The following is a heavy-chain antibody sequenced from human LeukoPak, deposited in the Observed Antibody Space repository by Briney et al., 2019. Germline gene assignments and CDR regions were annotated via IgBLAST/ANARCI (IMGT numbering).Heavy chain of an antibody. J-gene: IGHJ4*02. V-gene: IGHV1-46*01. CDR1: GYTFPSYF. CDR2: INPTGGST. Sequence: ASVKVSCKASGYTFPSYFMHWVRQAPGQGLEWMGIINPTGGSTTYAQKFQGRVTMTTDTSTSTAYVELKSLRSDDTAVYYCARVPRMTMVTPRHFDSWGQGTLVTVSS. CDR3: ARVPRMTMVTPRHFDS. D-gene: IGHD4/OR15-4a*01.